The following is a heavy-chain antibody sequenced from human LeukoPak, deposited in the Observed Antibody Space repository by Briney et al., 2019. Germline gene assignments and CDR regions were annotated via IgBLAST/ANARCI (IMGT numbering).Heavy chain of an antibody. CDR2: IRYDGSRQ. CDR1: GFTFSDSG. CDR3: TRELVRDQSGFDY. V-gene: IGHV3-30*03. Sequence: GGSLRLSCGGSGFTFSDSGMNWVRQAPGKGLEWVAGIRYDGSRQYYADSVKGRFIISRDNSKKTVYLQMNSLGAEDTAVFYCTRELVRDQSGFDYWGQGTTVTVSS. D-gene: IGHD3-10*01. J-gene: IGHJ4*02.